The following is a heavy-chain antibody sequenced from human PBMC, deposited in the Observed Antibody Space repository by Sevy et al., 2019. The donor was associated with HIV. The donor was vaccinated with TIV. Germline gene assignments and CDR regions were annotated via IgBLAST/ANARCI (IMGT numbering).Heavy chain of an antibody. D-gene: IGHD2-15*01. CDR3: ARGGIVVVVSAIGMDV. CDR1: GFTFSNFR. J-gene: IGHJ6*02. V-gene: IGHV3-7*01. CDR2: IKQDGSEK. Sequence: GGSLRLSCAASGFTFSNFRMTWVRQAPGKGLEWVANIKQDGSEKYYVDSVKGRFTISSDNAKNSLYLQMNSLRAEDTAVYYCARGGIVVVVSAIGMDVWGQGTTVTVSS.